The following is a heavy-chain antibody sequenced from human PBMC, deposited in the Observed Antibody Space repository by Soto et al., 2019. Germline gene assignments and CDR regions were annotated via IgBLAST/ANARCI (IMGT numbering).Heavy chain of an antibody. CDR3: VREPWGFSGTWYDY. D-gene: IGHD6-13*01. CDR2: INHDGSKT. CDR1: QFSFSSYW. J-gene: IGHJ4*02. V-gene: IGHV3-74*01. Sequence: PGGSLRLSCGASQFSFSSYWMHWGRQVPGKGPAWVSRINHDGSKTEYADSVKGRFTISRDNTNNTLYLQMNSLRVEDTAMYYCVREPWGFSGTWYDYWGQGTLVTVSS.